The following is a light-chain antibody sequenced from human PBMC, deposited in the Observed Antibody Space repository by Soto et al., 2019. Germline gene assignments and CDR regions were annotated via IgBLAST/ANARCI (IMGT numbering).Light chain of an antibody. J-gene: IGKJ2*01. CDR1: QSVGIK. V-gene: IGKV3-15*01. CDR3: QQYNDWPYT. Sequence: IVVTQSPATLSVSPGDRATLSCRASQSVGIKLAWYQQKPGQAPRLLIYGKSTRATGIPARFSGIGSGTEFTLAISSLQSEDFAVYYCQQYNDWPYTFGQGTKLEIK. CDR2: GKS.